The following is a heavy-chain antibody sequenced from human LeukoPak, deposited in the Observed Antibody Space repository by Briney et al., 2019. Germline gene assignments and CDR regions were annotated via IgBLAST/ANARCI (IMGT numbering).Heavy chain of an antibody. D-gene: IGHD6-19*01. CDR3: ARCSGWYKAPRYDD. CDR1: GGSISSSSYY. J-gene: IGHJ4*02. V-gene: IGHV4-39*01. CDR2: IYYSGST. Sequence: PSETLSLTCTVSGGSISSSSYYWGWIRQPPGKGLEWIGSIYYSGSTYYNPSLKSRVTISVDTSKNQFSLKLSSVTAADTAVYYCARCSGWYKAPRYDDCGQGTLVTVS.